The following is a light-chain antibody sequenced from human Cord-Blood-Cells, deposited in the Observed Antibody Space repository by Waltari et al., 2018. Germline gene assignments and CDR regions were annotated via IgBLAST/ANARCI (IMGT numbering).Light chain of an antibody. V-gene: IGKV3-20*01. Sequence: DIVLTQSPGTLSLPPWERSTLSCRASQSVSSSYLAWYQQKPGQAPRLLIYGASSRATGIPDRISGSGSGTDFTLTISRLEPEDFAVYYCQQYGSSPTFGPGTKVDIK. CDR2: GAS. CDR3: QQYGSSPT. J-gene: IGKJ3*01. CDR1: QSVSSSY.